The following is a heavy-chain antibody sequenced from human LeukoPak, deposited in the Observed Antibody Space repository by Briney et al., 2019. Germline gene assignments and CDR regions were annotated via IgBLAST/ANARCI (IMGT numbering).Heavy chain of an antibody. Sequence: GGSLRLSCAASGFTFRNTWMSWVRQAPGKGLEWAGRIKSKTDGGTRDYAAPVKGRFIISRDDSKNTLFLQMNSLKTEDTAVYYCTTEGLLWFGELLSGVDYWGQGTLVTVSS. CDR3: TTEGLLWFGELLSGVDY. J-gene: IGHJ4*02. CDR1: GFTFRNTW. CDR2: IKSKTDGGTR. V-gene: IGHV3-15*05. D-gene: IGHD3-10*01.